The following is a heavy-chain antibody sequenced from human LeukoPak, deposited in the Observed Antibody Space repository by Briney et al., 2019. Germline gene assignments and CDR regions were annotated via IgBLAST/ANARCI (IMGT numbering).Heavy chain of an antibody. D-gene: IGHD5-18*01. J-gene: IGHJ4*02. CDR3: AKDGGYSYGYPVDY. V-gene: IGHV3-23*01. CDR2: ISGSGVST. CDR1: GFTFTSYA. Sequence: GGSLRLSCAASGFTFTSYAMNWVRQAPGKGLEWVSAISGSGVSTYYADSVKGRFTISRDNSKNMLYLQMNSLRAEDTAVYYCAKDGGYSYGYPVDYWGQGTLVTVSS.